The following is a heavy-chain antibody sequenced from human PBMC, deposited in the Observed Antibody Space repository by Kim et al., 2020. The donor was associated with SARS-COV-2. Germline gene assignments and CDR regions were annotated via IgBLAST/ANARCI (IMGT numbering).Heavy chain of an antibody. V-gene: IGHV3-53*01. J-gene: IGHJ1*01. D-gene: IGHD5-12*01. CDR3: ARGHLDGYNI. Sequence: GGSLRLSCAASGFSVNRFYMTWVRQAPGKGLEWVSVIYYDGNTDYADSVKGRFTISRDGSKNTMYLQMNSLRVEDTAVYYCARGHLDGYNIWGQGTLVTV. CDR2: IYYDGNT. CDR1: GFSVNRFY.